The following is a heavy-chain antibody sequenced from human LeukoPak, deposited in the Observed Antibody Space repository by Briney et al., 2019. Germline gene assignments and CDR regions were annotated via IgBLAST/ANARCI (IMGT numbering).Heavy chain of an antibody. D-gene: IGHD3-10*01. J-gene: IGHJ6*03. CDR3: ARDLEGYHYGSENYAKGGYHYYMDV. CDR2: IYYSGST. CDR1: GGSISSSSYY. V-gene: IGHV4-39*07. Sequence: SETLSLTCTVSGGSISSSSYYWGWIRQPPGKGLEWIGSIYYSGSTYYNPSLKSRVTMSVDTSKNQFSLNLTSVTAADTAVYFCARDLEGYHYGSENYAKGGYHYYMDVWGKGITVTISS.